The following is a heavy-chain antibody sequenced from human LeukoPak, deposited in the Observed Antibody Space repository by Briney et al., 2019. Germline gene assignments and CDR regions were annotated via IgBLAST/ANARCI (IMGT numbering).Heavy chain of an antibody. CDR1: GGSISSSSYY. V-gene: IGHV4-39*01. CDR2: IYYSGST. CDR3: ASWYYYDSSGYYTYYYYYMDV. Sequence: PSETLSLTCTVSGGSISSSSYYWGWIRQPPGKGLEWIGSIYYSGSTYYNPSLKSRVTISVDTSKNQFSLKLSSVTAADTAVYYCASWYYYDSSGYYTYYYYYMDVWGKGTTVTISS. J-gene: IGHJ6*03. D-gene: IGHD3-22*01.